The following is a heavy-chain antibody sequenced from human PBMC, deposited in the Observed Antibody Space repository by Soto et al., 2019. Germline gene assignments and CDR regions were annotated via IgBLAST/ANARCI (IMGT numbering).Heavy chain of an antibody. J-gene: IGHJ3*02. CDR3: ARELLFYDSDGFSWDDAFDI. CDR1: GGSLSSSAYS. V-gene: IGHV4-30-2*01. Sequence: QMHLQESGSGLVKPSQTLSLTCAVSGGSLSSSAYSWSWIRSQQGKAWGGMEFLYQSGSTYYNPSLKSRVTMSLDRPKNQFSLKLSSVTAADTAVYYCARELLFYDSDGFSWDDAFDIWGQGTMVTVSS. D-gene: IGHD3-22*01. CDR2: LYQSGST.